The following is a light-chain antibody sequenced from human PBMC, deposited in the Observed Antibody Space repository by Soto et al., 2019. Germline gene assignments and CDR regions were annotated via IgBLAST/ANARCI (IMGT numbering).Light chain of an antibody. V-gene: IGKV1-13*02. J-gene: IGKJ4*01. Sequence: AIQLTQSPSSLSASVGDRVTITCRASQGISNAVAWYQQKPGKAPELLIYDASSLQSGVPSRFSGSGSGTDFTLTVNSLQPEDSAHYYCQQFNSKPLTFGGGTTVQI. CDR1: QGISNA. CDR2: DAS. CDR3: QQFNSKPLT.